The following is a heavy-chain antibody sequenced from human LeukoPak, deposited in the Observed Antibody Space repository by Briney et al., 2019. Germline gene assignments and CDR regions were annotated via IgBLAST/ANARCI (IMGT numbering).Heavy chain of an antibody. CDR2: IYYSGST. CDR1: GGSISSSSYY. V-gene: IGHV4-39*07. CDR3: ARGLYCSGGSCYGWRRPRRYYFDY. Sequence: SETLSLTCTVSGGSISSSSYYWGWIRQPPGKGLEWIGSIYYSGSTYYNPSLKSRVTISVDTSKNQFSLKLSSVTAADTAVYYCARGLYCSGGSCYGWRRPRRYYFDYWGQGTLVTVSS. D-gene: IGHD2-15*01. J-gene: IGHJ4*02.